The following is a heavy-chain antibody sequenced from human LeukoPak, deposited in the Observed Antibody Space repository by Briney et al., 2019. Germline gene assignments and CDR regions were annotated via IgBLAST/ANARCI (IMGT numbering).Heavy chain of an antibody. CDR3: AKDQITMVRGVITPLVRYFDL. Sequence: RTGGSLRLSCAASGFTFSSYGMHWVRQAPGKGLEWVAFIRYDGSNKYYADSVKGRFTISRDNSKNTLYLQMNSLRAEDTAVYYCAKDQITMVRGVITPLVRYFDLWGRGTLVTVSS. CDR1: GFTFSSYG. J-gene: IGHJ2*01. CDR2: IRYDGSNK. D-gene: IGHD3-10*01. V-gene: IGHV3-30*02.